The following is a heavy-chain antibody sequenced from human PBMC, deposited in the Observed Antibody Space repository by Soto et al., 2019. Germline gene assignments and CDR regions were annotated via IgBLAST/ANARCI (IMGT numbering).Heavy chain of an antibody. V-gene: IGHV3-33*01. CDR3: ARGQFEQQGVFDY. CDR2: IWYDGSNK. Sequence: QVQLVESGGGVVQPGRSLRLSCAASGFTFSSHGMHWVRQAPGKGLEWVAVIWYDGSNKYYADSVKGRFTISRDNSKNTLYLQMNSLRAEDTAVYYCARGQFEQQGVFDYWGQGTLVTVSS. CDR1: GFTFSSHG. J-gene: IGHJ4*02. D-gene: IGHD6-13*01.